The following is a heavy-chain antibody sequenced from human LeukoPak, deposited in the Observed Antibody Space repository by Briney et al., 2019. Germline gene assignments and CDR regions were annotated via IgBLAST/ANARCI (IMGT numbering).Heavy chain of an antibody. V-gene: IGHV3-11*01. CDR3: ARESQWLGSWFDP. J-gene: IGHJ5*02. Sequence: PGGSLRLSCAASGFTFSDYYMSWIRQAPGKGLEWVSYISSSGSTIYYADSVKGRFTTSRDNAKNSLYLQMNSLRAEDTAVYYCARESQWLGSWFDPWGQGTLVTVSS. D-gene: IGHD6-19*01. CDR2: ISSSGSTI. CDR1: GFTFSDYY.